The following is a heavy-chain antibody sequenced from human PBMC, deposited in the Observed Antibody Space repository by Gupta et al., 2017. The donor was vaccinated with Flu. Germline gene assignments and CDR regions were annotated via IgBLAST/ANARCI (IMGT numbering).Heavy chain of an antibody. Sequence: VRQAPGKGLEWVGRIKSKIDDGTTDYAAPVKGRFTISRDDSKNTLYLQMNSLKAEDTAVYYCTTSNSGSYWWGQGTLVTVSS. J-gene: IGHJ4*02. CDR3: TTSNSGSYW. V-gene: IGHV3-15*01. CDR2: IKSKIDDGTT. D-gene: IGHD1-26*01.